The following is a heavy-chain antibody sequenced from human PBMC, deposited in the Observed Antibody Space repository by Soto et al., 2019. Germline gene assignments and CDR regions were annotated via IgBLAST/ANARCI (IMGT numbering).Heavy chain of an antibody. J-gene: IGHJ5*02. CDR1: GYTFSSHY. V-gene: IGHV1-46*01. CDR3: ARGQELWFGEVVPPSASWFDR. CDR2: INPSGGGT. D-gene: IGHD3-10*01. Sequence: GASVKVSCKASGYTFSSHYIHWVRQAPGQGLEWMGLINPSGGGTAYAQKFQGIVTMTRNTSMSTAYMELSSPRSEDTAVYYCARGQELWFGEVVPPSASWFDRWGQGTRVTVYS.